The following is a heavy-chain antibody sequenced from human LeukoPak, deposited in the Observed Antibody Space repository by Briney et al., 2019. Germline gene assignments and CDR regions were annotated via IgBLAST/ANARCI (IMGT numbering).Heavy chain of an antibody. Sequence: SETLSLTCTVSGGSISSYYWSWIRQPPGKGLEWIGYFYYSGSTNYNPSLKSRSTISVDTSKNQFSLKLSPVTAADTAVYYCARHRAYSSSSPFDYWGQGTLVTVSS. CDR3: ARHRAYSSSSPFDY. CDR2: FYYSGST. CDR1: GGSISSYY. V-gene: IGHV4-59*08. J-gene: IGHJ4*02. D-gene: IGHD6-6*01.